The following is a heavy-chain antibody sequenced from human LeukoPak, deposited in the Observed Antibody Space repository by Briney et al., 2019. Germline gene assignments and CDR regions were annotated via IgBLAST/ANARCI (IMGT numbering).Heavy chain of an antibody. D-gene: IGHD4-17*01. Sequence: AETLSLTCTVSGVSISSYYWSWIRQPAGKGLEWIGRIYTSGSTNYNSSIKSRAIISVDKTKNQFSLKLSSVADAATTVYYCATNVVNGDNRYWGQGTLVTVSS. CDR3: ATNVVNGDNRY. V-gene: IGHV4-4*07. CDR2: IYTSGST. CDR1: GVSISSYY. J-gene: IGHJ4*02.